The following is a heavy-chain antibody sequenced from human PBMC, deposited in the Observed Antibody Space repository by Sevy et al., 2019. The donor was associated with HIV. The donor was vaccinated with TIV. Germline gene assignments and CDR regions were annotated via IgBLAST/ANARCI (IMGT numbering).Heavy chain of an antibody. CDR3: ATLQQ. V-gene: IGHV1-18*04. CDR2: ISAYKGTV. CDR1: GSSFTKNG. J-gene: IGHJ4*02. Sequence: ASVKVSCQASGSSFTKNGISWVRQAPGQGLEWMGWISAYKGTVNYAQRFQDRLTLTTDTSTATGYLELRNLRSDDTAVYYCATLQQWGQGTLVTVSS.